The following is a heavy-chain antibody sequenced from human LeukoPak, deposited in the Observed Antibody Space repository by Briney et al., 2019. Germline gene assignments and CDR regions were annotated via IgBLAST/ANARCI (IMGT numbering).Heavy chain of an antibody. CDR1: GFTFSSYT. CDR3: AKDPYCSGGSCQIAP. D-gene: IGHD2-15*01. CDR2: ISSSSVSI. V-gene: IGHV3-48*04. Sequence: GGSLRLSCAASGFTFSSYTMNWVRQAPGKGLEWISYISSSSVSIYYADSVKGRFTISRDNAKNSLYLQMNSLRAEDTAVHYCAKDPYCSGGSCQIAPWGQGTLVTVSS. J-gene: IGHJ5*02.